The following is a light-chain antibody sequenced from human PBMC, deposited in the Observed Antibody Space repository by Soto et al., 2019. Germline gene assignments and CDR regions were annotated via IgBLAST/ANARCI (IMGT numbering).Light chain of an antibody. V-gene: IGKV3-11*01. J-gene: IGKJ2*01. CDR1: QSVSIY. Sequence: EIVLTQSPATLSLSPGERATLSCRASQSVSIYLAWYQHRPGQAPRLLIYNASNGATGIPARFSGSGSGTDFTLTISSLEPEDLAVYYCQQHSNLPYTFGQGANLEIK. CDR2: NAS. CDR3: QQHSNLPYT.